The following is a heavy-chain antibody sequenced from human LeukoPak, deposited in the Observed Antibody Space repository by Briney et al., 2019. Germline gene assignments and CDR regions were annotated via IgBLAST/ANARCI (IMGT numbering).Heavy chain of an antibody. J-gene: IGHJ4*02. CDR3: TRDKCSGGSCYSELFDY. D-gene: IGHD2-15*01. Sequence: GGSLRLSCTASGFTFGDYAMGWVRQAPGKGLEWVGFIRSKAYGGTTEYAASVKGRFTISRDDSKSIAYLQMNSLKTEDTAVYYCTRDKCSGGSCYSELFDYWGQGTLVTVSS. V-gene: IGHV3-49*04. CDR2: IRSKAYGGTT. CDR1: GFTFGDYA.